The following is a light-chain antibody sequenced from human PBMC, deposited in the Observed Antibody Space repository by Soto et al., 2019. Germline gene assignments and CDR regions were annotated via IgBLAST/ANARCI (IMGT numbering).Light chain of an antibody. J-gene: IGKJ5*01. CDR3: QQRSSWPIT. CDR2: DAY. Sequence: EIVLTQSPATLSLSPGERATLSCRASQSVSSYLAWHQQKPGQAPRLLIYDAYNRATGIQARFSGSGSGTDFTLTISSLEPEDFAVYYCQQRSSWPITFGQGTRLEI. CDR1: QSVSSY. V-gene: IGKV3-11*01.